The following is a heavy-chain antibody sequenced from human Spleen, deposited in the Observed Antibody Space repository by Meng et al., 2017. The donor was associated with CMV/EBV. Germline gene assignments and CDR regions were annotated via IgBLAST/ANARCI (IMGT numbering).Heavy chain of an antibody. CDR2: IYPGDSDT. CDR1: GYIFTSYW. D-gene: IGHD6-19*01. Sequence: GGSLRLSCKGSGYIFTSYWIGWVRQMPGKGLEWMGIIYPGDSDTRYSPSFQGQVTISAAKSINTAYLQWSGLKASDSAMYFCARQGDSGWYTVDYWGQGTQVTVSS. V-gene: IGHV5-51*01. J-gene: IGHJ4*02. CDR3: ARQGDSGWYTVDY.